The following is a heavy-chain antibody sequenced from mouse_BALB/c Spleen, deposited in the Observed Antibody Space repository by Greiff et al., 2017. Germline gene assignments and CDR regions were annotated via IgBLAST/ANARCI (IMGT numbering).Heavy chain of an antibody. CDR3: ARQDMFAY. CDR2: ISNGGGST. CDR1: GFTFSSYT. D-gene: IGHD3-2*01. J-gene: IGHJ3*01. V-gene: IGHV5-12-2*01. Sequence: EVQGVESGGGLVQPGGSLKLSCAASGFTFSSYTMSWVRQTPEKRLEWVAYISNGGGSTYYPDTVKGRFTISRDNAKNTLYLQMSSLKSEDTAMYYCARQDMFAYWGQGTLVTVSA.